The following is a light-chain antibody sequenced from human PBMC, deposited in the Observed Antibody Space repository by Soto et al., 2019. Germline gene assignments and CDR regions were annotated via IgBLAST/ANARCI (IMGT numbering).Light chain of an antibody. J-gene: IGKJ1*01. CDR2: EAS. V-gene: IGKV3-20*01. Sequence: EIVLTQSPGTLSLSPGERATLSCRASQSVSSSYLAWYQQKPGQPPRLVISEASTRATGIPARFSGSGSGTDFTLTISSLEPEDFAVYYCQQFGRSPPSWTFGQGTKVEI. CDR3: QQFGRSPPSWT. CDR1: QSVSSSY.